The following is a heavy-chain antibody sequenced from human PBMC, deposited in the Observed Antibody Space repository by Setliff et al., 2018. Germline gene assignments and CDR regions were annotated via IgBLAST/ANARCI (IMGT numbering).Heavy chain of an antibody. CDR2: IYYSGST. V-gene: IGHV4-39*01. Sequence: SETLSLTCTVSGGSISSSSYYWGWIRQPPGKGLGWIGSIYYSGSTYYNPSLKSRVTISVDTSKNQFSLKLSSVTAADTAVYYCARLGSARYDSSGYYPDNWFDPWGQGTLVTVSS. J-gene: IGHJ5*02. CDR1: GGSISSSSYY. D-gene: IGHD3-22*01. CDR3: ARLGSARYDSSGYYPDNWFDP.